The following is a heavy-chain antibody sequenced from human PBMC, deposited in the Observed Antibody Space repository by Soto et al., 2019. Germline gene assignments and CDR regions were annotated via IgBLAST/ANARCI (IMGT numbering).Heavy chain of an antibody. D-gene: IGHD2-21*01. CDR3: SRGGGGGLFDL. V-gene: IGHV3-11*06. J-gene: IGHJ4*02. CDR1: GFTFSDHY. CDR2: ISPRTTYK. Sequence: QVQLVESGGGLVKPGGSLRLSGASSGFTFSDHYKSWIRQSPGKGLEFLSYISPRTTYKNYADSVKGRFTISRDNAKNSLYLQLNSLRAEHTAIYYCSRGGGGGLFDLWGQGTFVTVSS.